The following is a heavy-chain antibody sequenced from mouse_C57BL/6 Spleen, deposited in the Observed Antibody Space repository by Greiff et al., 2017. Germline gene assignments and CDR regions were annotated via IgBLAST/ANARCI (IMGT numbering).Heavy chain of an antibody. CDR3: ARYGYDWYFDV. CDR1: GYSITSGYY. V-gene: IGHV3-6*01. D-gene: IGHD2-2*01. CDR2: ISYDGSN. Sequence: DVKLQESGPGLVKPSQSLSLTCSVTGYSITSGYYWNWIRQFPGNKLEWMGYISYDGSNNYNPSLKNRISITRDTSKNQFFLKLNSVTTEDTATYYCARYGYDWYFDVWGTGTTVTVSS. J-gene: IGHJ1*03.